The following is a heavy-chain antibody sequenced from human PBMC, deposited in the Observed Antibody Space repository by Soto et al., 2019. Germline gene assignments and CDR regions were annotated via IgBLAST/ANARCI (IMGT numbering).Heavy chain of an antibody. J-gene: IGHJ6*02. V-gene: IGHV1-46*02. CDR3: ARLALGYDYADV. CDR2: INPSGDGT. D-gene: IGHD4-17*01. CDR1: GYTFNAFY. Sequence: ASVKVSCKAFGYTFNAFYMHWVRQAPGQGLEWRGVINPSGDGTSNAQKFQGRVTMTRDTSTSTVYMELSSLRSEDTAVYYCARLALGYDYADVWGQGTTVTVSS.